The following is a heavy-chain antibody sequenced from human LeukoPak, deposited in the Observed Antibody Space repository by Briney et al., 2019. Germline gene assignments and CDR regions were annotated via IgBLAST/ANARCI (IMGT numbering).Heavy chain of an antibody. CDR2: IRYDGSNK. CDR3: AKDNLRIAAAGTRQDY. Sequence: GGSLRLSCAASGFTFSSYGMHWVRQAPGKGLEWVAFIRYDGSNKYYADSVKGRFTISRDNSKNTLYLQMNSLRAEDTAVYYCAKDNLRIAAAGTRQDYWGQGTLVTVSS. CDR1: GFTFSSYG. J-gene: IGHJ4*02. D-gene: IGHD6-13*01. V-gene: IGHV3-30*02.